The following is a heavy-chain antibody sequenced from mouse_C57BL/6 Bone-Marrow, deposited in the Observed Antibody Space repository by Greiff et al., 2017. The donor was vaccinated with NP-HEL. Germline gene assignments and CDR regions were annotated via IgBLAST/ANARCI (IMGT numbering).Heavy chain of an antibody. CDR3: TTGYYGSSYVAY. CDR2: IDPENGDT. J-gene: IGHJ3*01. Sequence: EVKVVESGAELVRPGASVKLSCTASGFNIKDDYMHWVKQRPEQGLEWIGWIDPENGDTEYASKFQGKATITADTSSNTAYLQLSSLTSEDTAVDYCTTGYYGSSYVAYWGQGTLVTVSA. CDR1: GFNIKDDY. D-gene: IGHD1-1*01. V-gene: IGHV14-4*01.